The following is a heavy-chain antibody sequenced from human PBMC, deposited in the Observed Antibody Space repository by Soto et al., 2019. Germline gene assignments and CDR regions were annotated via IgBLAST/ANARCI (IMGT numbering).Heavy chain of an antibody. D-gene: IGHD6-13*01. J-gene: IGHJ5*02. Sequence: QVQLQESGPGLVKPSQTLSLTCTVSGGSISSGDYYWSWIRQPPGKGLEWIGDFYYSGSTYYNPSLKSRVTISVDTSKNQFSLMLSSVTAADTAVYYCARERPDGSRLDPWGQGTLVTVSS. V-gene: IGHV4-30-4*01. CDR1: GGSISSGDYY. CDR3: ARERPDGSRLDP. CDR2: FYYSGST.